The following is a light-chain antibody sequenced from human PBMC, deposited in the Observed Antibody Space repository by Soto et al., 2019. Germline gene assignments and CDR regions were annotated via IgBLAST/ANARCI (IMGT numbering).Light chain of an antibody. CDR2: GAS. CDR1: QSVSSN. V-gene: IGKV3-15*01. Sequence: EIVMTQSPATLSVSPGERATLSCRASQSVSSNLAWYQQKPGQAPRLLIYGASTRATGIPARFSGSGSGTEFTVTISSLQSEDFAVYYCQQYNNGPCGYTFGQGTKLEIK. J-gene: IGKJ2*01. CDR3: QQYNNGPCGYT.